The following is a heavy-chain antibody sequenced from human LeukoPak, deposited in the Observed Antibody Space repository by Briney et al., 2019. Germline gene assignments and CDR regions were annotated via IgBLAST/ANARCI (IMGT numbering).Heavy chain of an antibody. CDR2: INDSGRT. V-gene: IGHV4-34*01. J-gene: IGHJ6*03. CDR1: GGSFSNYY. D-gene: IGHD1-7*01. CDR3: ARRWNYGRNYYIDV. Sequence: SETLSLTCAVYGGSFSNYYWSGIRQTPGKGMEWVGEINDSGRTNYNPSLMSRVTVSVDTSKNQFSLRLTSVTATDTAVYYCARRWNYGRNYYIDVWGKGAAVSVSS.